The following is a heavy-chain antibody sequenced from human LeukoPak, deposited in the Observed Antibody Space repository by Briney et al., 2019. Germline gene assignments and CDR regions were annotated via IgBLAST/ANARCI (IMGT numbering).Heavy chain of an antibody. CDR2: IIPVIGRP. D-gene: IGHD4-23*01. J-gene: IGHJ4*02. V-gene: IGHV1-69*05. CDR1: GDTLSSYV. CDR3: AGLPSAVVTERYFVS. Sequence: SVKVSCKASGDTLSSYVISWVRQAPGQGLEWMGGIIPVIGRPDYAQKFQGRVTMTTDESTSTAYMELSSLRSEDTAVYYCAGLPSAVVTERYFVSWGQGTLVTVSS.